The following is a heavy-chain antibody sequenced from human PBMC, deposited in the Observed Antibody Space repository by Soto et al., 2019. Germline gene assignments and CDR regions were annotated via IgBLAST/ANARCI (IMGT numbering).Heavy chain of an antibody. CDR2: IYTGVST. CDR1: GFTVSTSY. J-gene: IGHJ2*01. CDR3: ARHVGSYWYFDL. V-gene: IGHV3-66*04. Sequence: PGGSLRLSCAASGFTVSTSYMGWVRQAPGKGLEWVSSIYTGVSTYYAESVRGRFTISTDNFKDTLYLQMNSLRVDDTAMYYCARHVGSYWYFDLWGRGTLVTVSS. D-gene: IGHD1-26*01.